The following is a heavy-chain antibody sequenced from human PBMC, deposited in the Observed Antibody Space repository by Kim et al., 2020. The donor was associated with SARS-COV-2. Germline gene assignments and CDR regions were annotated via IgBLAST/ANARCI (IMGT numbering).Heavy chain of an antibody. D-gene: IGHD1-7*01. CDR1: GFTFSDSW. J-gene: IGHJ4*02. CDR2: INTDGRDT. CDR3: ARVVPGTNIFDY. Sequence: GGSLRLSCVTSGFTFSDSWMHWVRQAPGSVLVWVSRINTDGRDTSYPDSVRGRFTISRDNAKNTLYLQMNSLRAEDTALYYCARVVPGTNIFDYWGQGTLVTVSS. V-gene: IGHV3-74*01.